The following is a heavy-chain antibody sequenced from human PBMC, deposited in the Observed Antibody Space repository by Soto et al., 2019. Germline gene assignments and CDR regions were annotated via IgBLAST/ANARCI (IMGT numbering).Heavy chain of an antibody. J-gene: IGHJ4*02. Sequence: SETLSLTCAVYGGSFSGYYWSWIRQPPGKGLEWIGEVNHSGSTNYNPSLKSRVTISVDTSKNQFSLKLSSVTAADTAVYYCARGGPILLWFGESANLDYWGQGTLVT. V-gene: IGHV4-34*01. CDR3: ARGGPILLWFGESANLDY. D-gene: IGHD3-10*01. CDR1: GGSFSGYY. CDR2: VNHSGST.